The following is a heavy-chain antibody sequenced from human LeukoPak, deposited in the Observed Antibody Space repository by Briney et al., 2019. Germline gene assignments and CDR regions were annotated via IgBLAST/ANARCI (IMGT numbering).Heavy chain of an antibody. CDR2: ISSSSTI. CDR3: ARDLGH. V-gene: IGHV3-48*02. J-gene: IGHJ1*01. CDR1: GLTFSNYD. Sequence: GGSLRLSCAASGLTFSNYDMNWVRQAPGRGLEWISYISSSSTIYYADSVKGRFTISRDNAKNSLYLQMNSLRDEDTAMYYCARDLGHWGQGTLVTVSS.